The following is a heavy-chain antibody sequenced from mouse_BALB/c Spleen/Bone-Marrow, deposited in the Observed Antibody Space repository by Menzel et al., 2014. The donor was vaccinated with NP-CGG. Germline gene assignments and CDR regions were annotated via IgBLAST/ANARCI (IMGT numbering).Heavy chain of an antibody. CDR2: INPASSTI. CDR1: GFDFRGFW. J-gene: IGHJ3*01. CDR3: ARLGDYGGFAY. D-gene: IGHD2-13*01. V-gene: IGHV4-1*02. Sequence: ESGGGLVQPGGSLNLSCAASGFDFRGFWMGWVRQAPGTGLEWIGEINPASSTIHYTPALKDRFIISRDNAKNTLYLQMSKVRSEDTAREYSARLGDYGGFAYRGQGTRVIVSA.